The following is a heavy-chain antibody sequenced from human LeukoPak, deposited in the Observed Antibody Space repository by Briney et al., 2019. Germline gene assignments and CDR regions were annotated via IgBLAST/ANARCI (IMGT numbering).Heavy chain of an antibody. Sequence: TSSGYCWGWIRQPPGKGLEWVSSISSSSSYIYYADSVKGRFTISRDNAKNSLYLQMNSLRAEDTAVYYCASYVDTAMDYWGQGTLVTVSS. V-gene: IGHV3-21*01. CDR2: ISSSSSYI. D-gene: IGHD5-18*01. J-gene: IGHJ4*02. CDR3: ASYVDTAMDY. CDR1: TSSGYC.